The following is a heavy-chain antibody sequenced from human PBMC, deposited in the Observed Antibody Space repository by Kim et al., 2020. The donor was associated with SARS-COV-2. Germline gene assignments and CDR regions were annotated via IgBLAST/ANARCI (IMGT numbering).Heavy chain of an antibody. J-gene: IGHJ5*02. CDR1: GGSFSGYY. CDR2: INHSGST. D-gene: IGHD3-3*01. Sequence: SETLSLTCAVYGGSFSGYYWSWIRQPPGKGLEWIGEINHSGSTNYNPSLKSRVTISVDTSKNQFSLKLSSVTAADTAVYYCARGSYDFWSGYQWGPNWFDPWGQGTLVTVSS. CDR3: ARGSYDFWSGYQWGPNWFDP. V-gene: IGHV4-34*01.